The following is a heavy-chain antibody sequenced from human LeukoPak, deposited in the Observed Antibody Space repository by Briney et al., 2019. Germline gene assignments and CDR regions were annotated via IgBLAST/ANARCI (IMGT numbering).Heavy chain of an antibody. CDR2: ISSSGGST. J-gene: IGHJ4*02. CDR3: AKDRDYYDSSGHQGYFDY. CDR1: GFTFSSYA. D-gene: IGHD3-22*01. V-gene: IGHV3-23*01. Sequence: PGGSLRLSCAASGFTFSSYAMSRVRQAPGKGLEWVSAISSSGGSTYYADSVKGRFTISRDNSKNTLYLQMNSLRAEDTAVYYCAKDRDYYDSSGHQGYFDYWGQGTLVTVSS.